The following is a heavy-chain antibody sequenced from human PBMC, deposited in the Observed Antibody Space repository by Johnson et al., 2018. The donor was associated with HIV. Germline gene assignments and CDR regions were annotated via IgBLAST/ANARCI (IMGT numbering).Heavy chain of an antibody. CDR1: GFTFSSYG. D-gene: IGHD1-26*01. CDR2: IWYDGSNK. CDR3: ARRSWALDAFDI. Sequence: QVQLVESGGGVVQPGRSLRLSCAASGFTFSSYGMHWVRQAPGKGLEWVAVIWYDGSNKYYADSVTGRFTISRDNSKNTLYLQMNSLRAEDTAVYYCARRSWALDAFDIWGQGTMVTVSS. V-gene: IGHV3-33*01. J-gene: IGHJ3*02.